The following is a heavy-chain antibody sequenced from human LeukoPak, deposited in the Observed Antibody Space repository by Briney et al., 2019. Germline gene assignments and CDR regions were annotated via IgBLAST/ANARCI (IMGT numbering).Heavy chain of an antibody. CDR3: ASNPSGWYARSDDAFDI. V-gene: IGHV1-2*02. D-gene: IGHD6-19*01. CDR2: INPNSGGT. J-gene: IGHJ3*02. CDR1: GYSFTGYY. Sequence: ASVQVSCKASGYSFTGYYMHWVRQAPGQGLECMGWINPNSGGTNYAQKFQGRVTMTRDTSISTAYMELSRLRSDDTAVYYCASNPSGWYARSDDAFDIWDQGTMVTVSS.